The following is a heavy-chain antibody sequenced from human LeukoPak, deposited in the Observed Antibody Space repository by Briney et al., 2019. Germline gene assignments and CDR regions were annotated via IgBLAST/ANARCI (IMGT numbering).Heavy chain of an antibody. CDR1: GFTFSSYT. J-gene: IGHJ6*02. V-gene: IGHV3-21*01. CDR2: ISSSSTYI. Sequence: PGGSLRLSCAASGFTFSSYTMNWVRRAPGKGLEWVSSISSSSTYIYYADSVKGRFTISRDNAKNSLYLQMNSLRAEDTAVYFCARVDXLDVWGRGTTVTVSS. CDR3: ARVDXLDV.